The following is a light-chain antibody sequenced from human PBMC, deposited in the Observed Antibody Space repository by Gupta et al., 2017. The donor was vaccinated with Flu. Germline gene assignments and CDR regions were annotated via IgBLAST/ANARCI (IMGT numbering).Light chain of an antibody. CDR1: SSDIGGENR. J-gene: IGLJ3*02. Sequence: QSALTQPASVSGSLGQSITISCTGTSSDIGGENRVSWYQQHPGKAPKLIIYEVSNRPSGLSDRFSGSRSGNTASLTISGLQADDEADYYCSSYTRSTTSIIAWVFGGGTRLTVL. V-gene: IGLV2-14*01. CDR2: EVS. CDR3: SSYTRSTTSIIAWV.